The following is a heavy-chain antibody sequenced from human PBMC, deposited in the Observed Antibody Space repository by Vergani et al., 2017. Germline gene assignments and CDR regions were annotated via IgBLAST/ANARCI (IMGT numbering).Heavy chain of an antibody. CDR2: ISWNSGAV. Sequence: EVQLLESGGGSVQPGEFLRLSCVASGFRFREHGMNWVRQAPGKGLEWVSGISWNSGAVDYADSVRGRFTISRDNAKNSLFLEMNSLRFEDTAVYFCTKGSVYYHDSAGHGYDPYTGFDLWGQGTLVTVSS. CDR3: TKGSVYYHDSAGHGYDPYTGFDL. D-gene: IGHD5-12*01. V-gene: IGHV3-9*01. CDR1: GFRFREHG. J-gene: IGHJ3*01.